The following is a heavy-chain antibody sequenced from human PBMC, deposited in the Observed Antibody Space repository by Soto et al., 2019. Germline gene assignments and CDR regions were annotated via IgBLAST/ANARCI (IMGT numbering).Heavy chain of an antibody. CDR1: GGSIRSYD. CDR3: ARGNLYFDN. V-gene: IGHV4-59*01. Sequence: SEILSLTCTVSGGSIRSYDLSWIRQPPGKGLEWIGYISYSGSTDYNPSLKSRATISLDTSKNQLSLKLTSVTTADTAVYYCARGNLYFDNWGQGTLVTVSS. CDR2: ISYSGST. J-gene: IGHJ4*02.